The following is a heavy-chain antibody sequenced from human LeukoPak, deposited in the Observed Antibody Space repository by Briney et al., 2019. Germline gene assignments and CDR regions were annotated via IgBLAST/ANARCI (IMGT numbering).Heavy chain of an antibody. Sequence: GGSLRLSCAASGFIFSNAWMNWGRQAPGKGLEWVTVISNEGRVQYYADSVKGRFTISRDNSENTLSLQMNSLRADDTAVYYCTKGGGPMSATTERYSFDHWGRGTLVTVSS. CDR2: ISNEGRVQ. V-gene: IGHV3-30*18. CDR3: TKGGGPMSATTERYSFDH. J-gene: IGHJ4*02. CDR1: GFIFSNAW. D-gene: IGHD4-17*01.